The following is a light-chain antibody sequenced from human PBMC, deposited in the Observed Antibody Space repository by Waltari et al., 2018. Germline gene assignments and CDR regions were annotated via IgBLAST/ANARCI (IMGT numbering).Light chain of an antibody. CDR3: SSYAGSLDV. J-gene: IGLJ1*01. V-gene: IGLV2-8*01. CDR2: EGS. CDR1: RSDLGGYNF. Sequence: QSALTQPPSASGSPGQSVPISCPGPRSDLGGYNFVSWYQQHPGKAPKLMIYEGSKRPSGVPDRFSGSKSGNTASLTVSGLQAEDEADYYCSSYAGSLDVFGTGTKVTVL.